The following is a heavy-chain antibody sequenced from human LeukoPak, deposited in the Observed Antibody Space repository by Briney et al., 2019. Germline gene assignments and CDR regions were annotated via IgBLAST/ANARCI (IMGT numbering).Heavy chain of an antibody. D-gene: IGHD3-22*01. Sequence: PGGSLRLSCAASGFTFSDHYMDWVRQAPGKGLEWVGRSRNKANSYTTEYAASVKGRFTVSRDDSKNSLYLQMNSLKTEDTAVYFCAGNYYDSSRYYADYWGQGTLVTVSS. V-gene: IGHV3-72*01. J-gene: IGHJ4*02. CDR2: SRNKANSYTT. CDR1: GFTFSDHY. CDR3: AGNYYDSSRYYADY.